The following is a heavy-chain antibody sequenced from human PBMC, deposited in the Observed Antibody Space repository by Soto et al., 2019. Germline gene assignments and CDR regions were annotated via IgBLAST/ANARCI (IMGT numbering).Heavy chain of an antibody. D-gene: IGHD6-19*01. Sequence: EVQLVESGGDLVQPGRSLRLSCAASGFTFDDYAMHWIRQAPGKGLEWVSGISWNSGTIGYAGSVKGRFTISRDNAKNSLYLQMNSLRPEDTALYYCAKNVRDSGWYRYFDLWGRGTLVTVSS. J-gene: IGHJ2*01. CDR2: ISWNSGTI. V-gene: IGHV3-9*01. CDR1: GFTFDDYA. CDR3: AKNVRDSGWYRYFDL.